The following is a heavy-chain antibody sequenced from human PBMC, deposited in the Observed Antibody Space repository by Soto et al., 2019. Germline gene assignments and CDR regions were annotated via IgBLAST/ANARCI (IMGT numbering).Heavy chain of an antibody. CDR3: ARGLNTFEYCSSTSCYGDYFDY. CDR2: INHSGST. J-gene: IGHJ4*02. Sequence: SETLSLTCAVYGGSFSGYYWSWIRQPPGKGLEWIGEINHSGSTNYNPSLKSRVTISVDTSKNQFSLKLSSVTAADTAVYYCARGLNTFEYCSSTSCYGDYFDYWGQGTLVTVSS. CDR1: GGSFSGYY. D-gene: IGHD2-2*01. V-gene: IGHV4-34*01.